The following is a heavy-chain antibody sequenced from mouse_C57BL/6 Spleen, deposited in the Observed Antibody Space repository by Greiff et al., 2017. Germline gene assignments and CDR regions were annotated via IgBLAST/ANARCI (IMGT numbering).Heavy chain of an antibody. CDR2: LNPRNGGT. CDR1: GYTFTSYW. D-gene: IGHD1-1*02. CDR3: TRGGKGWYYFDY. Sequence: QVQLQQPGTELVKPGASVKLSCKASGYTFTSYWMHWVKQRPGQGLEWIGNLNPRNGGTNYNEKFKSKATLTVDKSSSTAYMQLSSLTSEDAAVYYCTRGGKGWYYFDYGGQGTTLTVSS. J-gene: IGHJ2*01. V-gene: IGHV1-53*01.